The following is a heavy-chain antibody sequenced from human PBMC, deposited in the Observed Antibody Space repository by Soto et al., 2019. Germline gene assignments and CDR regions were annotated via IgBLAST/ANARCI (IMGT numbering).Heavy chain of an antibody. V-gene: IGHV3-23*01. CDR3: AKDRSTFLRFVVDPLYYMDV. CDR1: GFTFSSYA. D-gene: IGHD2-2*01. Sequence: GGSLRLSCAASGFTFSSYAMSWVRQAPGKGLEWVSAISGSGGSTYYADSVKGRFTISRDNSKNTLYLQMNSLRAEDTAVYYCAKDRSTFLRFVVDPLYYMDVWGKGTTVTVSS. J-gene: IGHJ6*03. CDR2: ISGSGGST.